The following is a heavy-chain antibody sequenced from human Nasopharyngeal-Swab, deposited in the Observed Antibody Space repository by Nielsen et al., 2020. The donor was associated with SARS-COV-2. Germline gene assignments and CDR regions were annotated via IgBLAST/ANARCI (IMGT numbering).Heavy chain of an antibody. CDR3: ARDLMATVGYYYYGLDV. Sequence: VRQALGKGLEWVSMLYSGGQTYYGDSVKGRFTISRDNSKNTLYLQMNSLRVEDTAVYYCARDLMATVGYYYYGLDVWGQGTTVTVSS. V-gene: IGHV3-53*01. CDR2: LYSGGQT. J-gene: IGHJ6*02. D-gene: IGHD5-24*01.